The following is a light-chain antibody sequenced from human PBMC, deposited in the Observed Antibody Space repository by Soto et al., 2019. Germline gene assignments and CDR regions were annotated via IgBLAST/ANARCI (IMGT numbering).Light chain of an antibody. CDR1: SSDVGGYNY. Sequence: QSALTQPASVSGSPGQSTTISCTGTSSDVGGYNYVSWYQQHPGKAPKLMIYDVSNRPSGVSNRFSGSKSGNTASLTISGLQAEDEADYYCSPYTSSSTLYVFGTGTKLTVL. CDR3: SPYTSSSTLYV. J-gene: IGLJ1*01. CDR2: DVS. V-gene: IGLV2-14*01.